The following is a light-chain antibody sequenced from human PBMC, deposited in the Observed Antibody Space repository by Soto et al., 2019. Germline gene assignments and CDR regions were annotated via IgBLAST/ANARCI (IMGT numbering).Light chain of an antibody. V-gene: IGLV2-8*01. CDR1: SSHVGGYNY. CDR2: EVS. Sequence: QSVLTQSPSASGSPGQSVNISCTGTSSHVGGYNYVSWYQQHPGKAPKLIIYEVSKRPSGVPDRFPGSKSGTTAALTVSGLHAEDEADYYCSSYAGSNNLGVFGGGTKLTVL. J-gene: IGLJ2*01. CDR3: SSYAGSNNLGV.